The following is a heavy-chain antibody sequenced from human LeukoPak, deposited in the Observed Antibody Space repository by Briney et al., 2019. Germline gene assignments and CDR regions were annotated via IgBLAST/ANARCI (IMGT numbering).Heavy chain of an antibody. CDR2: IIPIFGTA. CDR3: AREQGSSSSFWFDP. D-gene: IGHD6-6*01. V-gene: IGHV1-69*05. J-gene: IGHJ5*02. CDR1: GGTFSSYA. Sequence: SVKVSCKASGGTFSSYAISWVRQAPGQGLGWMGGIIPIFGTANYAQKFQGRVTITTDESTSTAYMELSSLRSEDTAVYYCAREQGSSSSFWFDPWGHRTLVTVSS.